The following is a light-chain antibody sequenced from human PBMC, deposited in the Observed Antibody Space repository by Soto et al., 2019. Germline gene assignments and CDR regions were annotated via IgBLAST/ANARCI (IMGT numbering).Light chain of an antibody. V-gene: IGKV3D-20*01. CDR3: QQYGSSPIT. CDR2: DTS. J-gene: IGKJ5*01. Sequence: EIVLTQSPGTLSLSPGERATLSCRASQSVSSYYLAWYQQKPGLAPRLLIHDTSSRAIGIPDRLSGSKSGTNFTLTIRRMEPGDVGMYYCQQYGSSPITFGQGTRLEIK. CDR1: QSVSSYY.